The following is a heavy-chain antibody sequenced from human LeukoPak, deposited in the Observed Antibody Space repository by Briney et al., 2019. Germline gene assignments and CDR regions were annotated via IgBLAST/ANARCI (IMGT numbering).Heavy chain of an antibody. J-gene: IGHJ6*02. CDR3: ARNAGWFGDPTDNAYYYGMDV. Sequence: SVKVSCKASGGTFSSYAISWVRQAPGQGLEWMGRIIPILGIANYAQKFQGRVTITADKSTSTAYMELSSLRSEDTAVYYCARNAGWFGDPTDNAYYYGMDVWGQGTTVTVSS. D-gene: IGHD3-10*01. CDR1: GGTFSSYA. V-gene: IGHV1-69*04. CDR2: IIPILGIA.